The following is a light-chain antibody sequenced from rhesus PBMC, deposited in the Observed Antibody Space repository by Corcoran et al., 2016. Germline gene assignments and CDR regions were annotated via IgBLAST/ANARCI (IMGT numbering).Light chain of an antibody. CDR1: QSLLHSNGNTY. Sequence: DIVMTQTPLSLPITPGEPASISCRSSQSLLHSNGNTYLHWYLQKPGQSPQLLIYGGSNRASGVPERFSGSGSGTDFTLKISKVEAEDVGVYYCVQAIAFPLTFGGGTKVEIK. CDR2: GGS. J-gene: IGKJ4*01. CDR3: VQAIAFPLT. V-gene: IGKV2-72*01.